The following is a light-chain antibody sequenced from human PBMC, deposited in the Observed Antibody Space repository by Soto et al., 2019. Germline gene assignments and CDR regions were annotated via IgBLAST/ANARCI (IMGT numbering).Light chain of an antibody. Sequence: EIVLTQSPGTLSLSPGERATLSCRARQSVNSGYLAWYQQKPGQAPRLLIYGASSRATGIPDRFSGSGSGTDFSLTISRLEPEDLAVYYCQQYGSSSWTFGQGTKVEIK. CDR2: GAS. V-gene: IGKV3-20*01. CDR3: QQYGSSSWT. CDR1: QSVNSGY. J-gene: IGKJ1*01.